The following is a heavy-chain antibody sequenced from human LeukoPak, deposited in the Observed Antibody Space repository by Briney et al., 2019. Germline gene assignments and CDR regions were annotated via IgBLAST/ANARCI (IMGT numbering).Heavy chain of an antibody. V-gene: IGHV3-11*04. CDR3: ARGPIYDFWSGPNWFDP. CDR1: GFTFSDYY. D-gene: IGHD3-3*01. J-gene: IGHJ5*02. CDR2: IGSSGSTI. Sequence: GGSLRLSCAASGFTFSDYYMSWIRQAPGKGLEWVSYIGSSGSTICYADSVKGRFTISRDNAKNSLYLQMNSLRAEDTAVYYCARGPIYDFWSGPNWFDPWGQGTLVTVSS.